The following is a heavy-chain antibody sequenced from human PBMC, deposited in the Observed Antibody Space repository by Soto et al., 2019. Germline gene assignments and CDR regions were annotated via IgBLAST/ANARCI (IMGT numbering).Heavy chain of an antibody. CDR3: TRDGNYYSESSAHRGY. J-gene: IGHJ4*02. CDR1: GFSFGEFS. D-gene: IGHD3-22*01. CDR2: IRTRAFDATT. Sequence: GGSLRLSCTASGFSFGEFSFNWFRQTPGKGLEWVAFIRTRAFDATTEYAASVKGRFTLSRDDSKNTTCLQMTSLKTEDTGIYFCTRDGNYYSESSAHRGYWGQGSPVTVAS. V-gene: IGHV3-49*03.